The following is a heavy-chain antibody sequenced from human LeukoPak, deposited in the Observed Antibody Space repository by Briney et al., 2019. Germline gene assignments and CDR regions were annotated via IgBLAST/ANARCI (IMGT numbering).Heavy chain of an antibody. CDR1: GFTVSTNY. D-gene: IGHD3-16*01. CDR2: IYDSGTT. Sequence: GGSLRLSCAASGFTVSTNYMSWVRQAPGKGLEWVSIIYDSGTTHYADSVKGRFTISRDNLRNTLYLQMNSLRAEDTAVYYCAAHWGGYWGQGTLVTVSS. J-gene: IGHJ4*02. CDR3: AAHWGGY. V-gene: IGHV3-53*01.